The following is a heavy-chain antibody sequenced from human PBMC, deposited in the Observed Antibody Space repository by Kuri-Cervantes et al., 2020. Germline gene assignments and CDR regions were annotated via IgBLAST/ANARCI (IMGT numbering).Heavy chain of an antibody. V-gene: IGHV4-39*07. J-gene: IGHJ4*02. CDR3: ARSWSSSYYSDS. CDR1: GVSISSTTYY. D-gene: IGHD6-19*01. Sequence: GSLRLSCSVSGVSISSTTYYWGWIRQPPGKGLEWIGSIYYSVTTYYNPSLKSRLVISVDTSNNQFSLKLDSVSAADTAVYYCARSWSSSYYSDSWGQGALVTVSS. CDR2: IYYSVTT.